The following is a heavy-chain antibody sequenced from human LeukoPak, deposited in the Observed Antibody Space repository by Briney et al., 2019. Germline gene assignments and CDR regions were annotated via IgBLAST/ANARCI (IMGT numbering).Heavy chain of an antibody. CDR2: INPSGGST. Sequence: GASVKVSCKASGYAFTSYYMHWVRQAPGRGLEWMGIINPSGGSTSYAQKFQGRVTMTRDMSTSTVYMELSSLRSEDTAVYYCARFAVHRRIAVAGQFGLDYWGQGTLVSVSA. CDR3: ARFAVHRRIAVAGQFGLDY. D-gene: IGHD6-19*01. CDR1: GYAFTSYY. V-gene: IGHV1-46*01. J-gene: IGHJ4*02.